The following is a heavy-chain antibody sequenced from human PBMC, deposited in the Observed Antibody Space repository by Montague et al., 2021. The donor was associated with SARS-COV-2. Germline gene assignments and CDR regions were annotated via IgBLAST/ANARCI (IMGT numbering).Heavy chain of an antibody. Sequence: SETLSLTCTVSGGSMSSYHWVWIRQPPGKGLEWIGYVSYCGSTNYNLSLNSRVTISLDTSKNRFSLRVTSVTAADTAVYYCARDVRYYYDQWGQGILVTVSS. J-gene: IGHJ4*02. CDR1: GGSMSSYH. V-gene: IGHV4-59*13. D-gene: IGHD3-10*01. CDR3: ARDVRYYYDQ. CDR2: VSYCGST.